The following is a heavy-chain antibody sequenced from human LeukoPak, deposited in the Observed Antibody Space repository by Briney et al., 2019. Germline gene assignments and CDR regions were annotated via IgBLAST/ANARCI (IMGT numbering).Heavy chain of an antibody. CDR3: ARDSSIAAAGVVDY. CDR2: ISAYNGNT. D-gene: IGHD6-13*01. J-gene: IGHJ4*02. CDR1: GYTFTSYG. V-gene: IGHV1-18*01. Sequence: ASVKVSCKASGYTFTSYGISWVRQAPGQGLEWMGWISAYNGNTNYAQKPQGRVTMTTDTSTSTAYMELRSLRSDDTAVYYCARDSSIAAAGVVDYWGQGTLVTVSS.